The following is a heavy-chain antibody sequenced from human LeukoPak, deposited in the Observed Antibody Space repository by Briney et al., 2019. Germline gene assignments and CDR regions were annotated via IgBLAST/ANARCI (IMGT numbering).Heavy chain of an antibody. CDR3: ARDLLLWFGELLRPLDY. Sequence: GGSLRLSXAASGFTFSSYWMSWVRQAPGKGLEWVANIKQDGSEKYYVDSVKGRFTISRDNAKNSLYLQMNSLRAEDTAVYYCARDLLLWFGELLRPLDYWGQGTLVTVSS. J-gene: IGHJ4*02. V-gene: IGHV3-7*01. CDR1: GFTFSSYW. D-gene: IGHD3-10*01. CDR2: IKQDGSEK.